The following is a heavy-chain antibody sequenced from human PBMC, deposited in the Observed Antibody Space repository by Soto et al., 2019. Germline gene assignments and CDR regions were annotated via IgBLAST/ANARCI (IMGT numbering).Heavy chain of an antibody. Sequence: GESLKISCKGSGYSFTSYWIGWVRQMPGKGLEWMGIIYPGDSDTRYSPSFQGQVPISADNSISTAYLQWSSLKASDTAMYYCASPLYYDSSGYYYDAFDIWGQGTMVTVSS. CDR2: IYPGDSDT. CDR1: GYSFTSYW. J-gene: IGHJ3*02. V-gene: IGHV5-51*01. CDR3: ASPLYYDSSGYYYDAFDI. D-gene: IGHD3-22*01.